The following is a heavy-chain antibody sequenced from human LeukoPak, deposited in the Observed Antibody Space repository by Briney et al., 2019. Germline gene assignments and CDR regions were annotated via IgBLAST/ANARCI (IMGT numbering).Heavy chain of an antibody. CDR1: GFTFDDYT. D-gene: IGHD2-15*01. Sequence: PGGSLRLSCAASGFTFDDYTMHWVRQAPGKGLEWVSLISWDGGSTYYAGSVKGRFTISRDNSKNSLYLQMNSLRTEDTALYYCAKDVRRYCSGGSCPTIFDYWGQGTLVTVSS. J-gene: IGHJ4*02. CDR2: ISWDGGST. CDR3: AKDVRRYCSGGSCPTIFDY. V-gene: IGHV3-43*01.